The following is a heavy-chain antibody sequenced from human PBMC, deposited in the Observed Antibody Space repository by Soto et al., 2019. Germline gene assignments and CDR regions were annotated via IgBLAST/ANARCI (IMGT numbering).Heavy chain of an antibody. CDR2: IYYSGST. CDR1: GGSISSYY. D-gene: IGHD3-3*01. J-gene: IGHJ6*02. CDR3: ARDRSRDVRLRFLEWLPHGMDV. Sequence: SETLSHTCTVSGGSISSYYWSWIRQPPGKGLEWIGYIYYSGSTNYNPSLKSRVTISVDTSKNQFSLKLSSVTAADTAVYYCARDRSRDVRLRFLEWLPHGMDVWGQGTTVTVSS. V-gene: IGHV4-59*01.